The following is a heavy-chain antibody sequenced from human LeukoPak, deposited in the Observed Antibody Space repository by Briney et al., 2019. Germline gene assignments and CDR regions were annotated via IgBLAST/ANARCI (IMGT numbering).Heavy chain of an antibody. V-gene: IGHV3-21*01. CDR1: GFTFSSYS. CDR2: ISSSRSYI. J-gene: IGHJ4*02. CDR3: ARVIYGSGSYYRSY. Sequence: GGSLRLSCAASGFTFSSYSMNWVRQAPGKGLEWVSSISSSRSYIYYADSVKGRFTVSRDNAKNSLYLRMNSLRAEDTAVYYCARVIYGSGSYYRSYWGQGTLVTVSS. D-gene: IGHD3-10*01.